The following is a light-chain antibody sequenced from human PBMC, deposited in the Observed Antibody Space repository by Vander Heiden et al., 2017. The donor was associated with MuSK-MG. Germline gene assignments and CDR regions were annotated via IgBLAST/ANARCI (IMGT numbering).Light chain of an antibody. CDR3: QQSDSTRSWT. V-gene: IGKV1-39*01. CDR1: QSISSY. J-gene: IGKJ1*01. Sequence: DIQMTKSPSSLSASVGDRVTITCRASQSISSYLNWYQQKPGKAPKLLIYAASSLQSGVPSRFSGSGYGTDFTLTISSLQPEDFATYYCQQSDSTRSWTFGQGTKVEIK. CDR2: AAS.